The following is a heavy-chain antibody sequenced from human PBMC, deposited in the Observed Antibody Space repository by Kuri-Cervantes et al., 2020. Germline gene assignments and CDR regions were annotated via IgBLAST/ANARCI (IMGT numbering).Heavy chain of an antibody. Sequence: ASVKVSCKASGGTFSSYANSGVRQAPGQGLEWMGWISTYNGYTNFAQKFQGRVTLTTDTSTSTAYMELRSLRSDGTAVYYCAKGGATDYYHYFDYWGQGTLVTVSS. CDR3: AKGGATDYYHYFDY. V-gene: IGHV1-18*01. CDR2: ISTYNGYT. J-gene: IGHJ4*02. CDR1: GGTFSSYA. D-gene: IGHD3-9*01.